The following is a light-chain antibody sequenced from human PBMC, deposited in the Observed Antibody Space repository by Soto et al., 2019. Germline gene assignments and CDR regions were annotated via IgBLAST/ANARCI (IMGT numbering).Light chain of an antibody. J-gene: IGLJ2*01. V-gene: IGLV2-14*01. CDR2: GVT. Sequence: QSALTQPASVSGSPGQSITISCTGTSSDIGAYNYVSWYQQHPGKTPELMIYGVTNRPSGVSNRFSGSKSGSTASLTISGLQAEDEADYYCSSYTTSSTLEFGGGTKLTVL. CDR1: SSDIGAYNY. CDR3: SSYTTSSTLE.